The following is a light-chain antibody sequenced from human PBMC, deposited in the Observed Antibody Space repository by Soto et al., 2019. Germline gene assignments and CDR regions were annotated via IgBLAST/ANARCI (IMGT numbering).Light chain of an antibody. Sequence: EIVMTQSPATLSVSPGERATLSCRASQSVSSNLAWYQQKPGQAPRLLIYVASTRATGIPARFSGSGSGTEFTLTISSLQSEDFAVYYCQQYNNWLYTFGQGTTLEIK. CDR3: QQYNNWLYT. V-gene: IGKV3-15*01. CDR2: VAS. CDR1: QSVSSN. J-gene: IGKJ2*01.